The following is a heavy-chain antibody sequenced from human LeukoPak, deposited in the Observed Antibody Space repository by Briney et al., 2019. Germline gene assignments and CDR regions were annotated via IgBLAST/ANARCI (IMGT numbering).Heavy chain of an antibody. J-gene: IGHJ4*02. CDR2: IIPIFGTA. CDR1: RGTFSSYS. D-gene: IGHD3-10*01. V-gene: IGHV1-69*13. CDR3: ARGRDSYGAGSYFDY. Sequence: SVKVSCMASRGTFSSYSISWVRQAPGQGLEWMGGIIPIFGTANYAQKFQGRVTITADESTSTAYMELSSLRSEDTAVDYCARGRDSYGAGSYFDYWGQGTLVTVSS.